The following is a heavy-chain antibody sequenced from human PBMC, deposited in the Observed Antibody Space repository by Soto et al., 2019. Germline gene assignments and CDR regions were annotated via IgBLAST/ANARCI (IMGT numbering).Heavy chain of an antibody. J-gene: IGHJ6*03. CDR3: ARGSWDDVSGHYYMDV. V-gene: IGHV6-1*01. D-gene: IGHD5-12*01. CDR2: TYYKSKWFN. Sequence: PSQTLSLTCAISGDSVSSNSAGWNWVRQTPSRGLEWLGKTYYKSKWFNNYAVSVKSRININPDTSQNQLSLHLDSVTPEDTAVFFCARGSWDDVSGHYYMDVWGKGTTVTVSS. CDR1: GDSVSSNSAG.